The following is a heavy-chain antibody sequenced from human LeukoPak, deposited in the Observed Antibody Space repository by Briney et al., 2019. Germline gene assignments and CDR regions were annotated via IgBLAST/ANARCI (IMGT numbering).Heavy chain of an antibody. J-gene: IGHJ4*02. CDR3: ARGPSHDYYPSHFDY. CDR2: IYTSGST. D-gene: IGHD3-16*01. CDR1: GGSMSSYY. V-gene: IGHV4-4*07. Sequence: SETLSLTCTVSGGSMSSYYWSWIRQPAGKGLEWIGRIYTSGSTNYNPSLKSQVTMSVDTSKNQFSLKLSSVTAADTAVYYCARGPSHDYYPSHFDYWGQGTLVTVSS.